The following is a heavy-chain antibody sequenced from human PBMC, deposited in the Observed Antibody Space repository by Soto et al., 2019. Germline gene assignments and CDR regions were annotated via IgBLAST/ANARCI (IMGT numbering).Heavy chain of an antibody. CDR3: AKDRGKIYFDY. V-gene: IGHV3-30*18. Sequence: PGGSLRLSCAASGFSFRNSGMHWVRQAPGKGLERVAFISYDGSNKYYADSVKGRFTISRDNSKNTLYLQMNSLRAEDTAVYYCAKDRGKIYFDYWGQGTLVTVSS. CDR2: ISYDGSNK. CDR1: GFSFRNSG. J-gene: IGHJ4*02.